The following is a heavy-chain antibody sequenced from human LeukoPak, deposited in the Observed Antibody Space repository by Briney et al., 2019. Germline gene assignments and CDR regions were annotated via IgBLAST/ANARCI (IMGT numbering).Heavy chain of an antibody. CDR1: GGSISSSNW. Sequence: MASETLSLTCAVSGGSISSSNWWSWVRQPPGKGLEWIGEIYHSGSTNYNPSLKSRVTISVDKSKNQFSLKLSSVTAADTAVYYCARVIAAAVHMELDYWGQGTLVTVSS. D-gene: IGHD6-13*01. V-gene: IGHV4-4*02. CDR2: IYHSGST. CDR3: ARVIAAAVHMELDY. J-gene: IGHJ4*02.